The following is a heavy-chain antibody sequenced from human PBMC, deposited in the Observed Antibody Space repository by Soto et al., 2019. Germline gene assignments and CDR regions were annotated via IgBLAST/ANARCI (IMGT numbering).Heavy chain of an antibody. V-gene: IGHV4-34*01. CDR3: ARWGIAAAGLY. CDR2: INHSGST. J-gene: IGHJ4*02. D-gene: IGHD6-13*01. Sequence: QVQLQQWGAGLLKPSETLSLTCAVYGGSFSGYYWSWIRQPPGKGLEWIGEINHSGSTNYNPSLKGRVTISADTSKNQFSLKLSSVTAADTAVYYCARWGIAAAGLYWGQGTLVTVSS. CDR1: GGSFSGYY.